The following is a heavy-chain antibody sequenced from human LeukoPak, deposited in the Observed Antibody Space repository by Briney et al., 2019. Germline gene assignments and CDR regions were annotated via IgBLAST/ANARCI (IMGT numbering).Heavy chain of an antibody. V-gene: IGHV1-18*01. CDR2: ISAYNGNT. D-gene: IGHD1/OR15-1a*01. J-gene: IGHJ4*02. CDR1: GYTFTGYG. Sequence: GASVKVSCKASGYTFTGYGISWVRQAPGQGLEWMGWISAYNGNTNYAQKFKGRVTMTTDTSTTTAFMDLRSLTSDDTAVYYCARDHWNSDREFAFWGQGTLVTVSS. CDR3: ARDHWNSDREFAF.